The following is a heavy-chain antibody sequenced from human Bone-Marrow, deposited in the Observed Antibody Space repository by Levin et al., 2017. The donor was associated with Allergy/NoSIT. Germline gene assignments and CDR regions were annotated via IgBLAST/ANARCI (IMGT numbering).Heavy chain of an antibody. CDR3: TPGTWWLSN. CDR2: IRSKAYGGTT. J-gene: IGHJ4*02. Sequence: SCTASGFTFGDYAMSWVRQAPGKGLEWVGFIRSKAYGGTTEYAASVKGRFTISRDDSKSIAYLQMNSLKTEDTAVYYCTPGTWWLSNWGQGTLVTVSS. D-gene: IGHD5-12*01. V-gene: IGHV3-49*04. CDR1: GFTFGDYA.